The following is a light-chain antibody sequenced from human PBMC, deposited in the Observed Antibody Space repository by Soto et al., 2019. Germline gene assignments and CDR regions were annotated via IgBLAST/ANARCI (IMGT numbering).Light chain of an antibody. Sequence: DIQMTQSPSSLSASVGDRVTITCRASQDIDSYLNWYQQKPGKAPNLLIYGASSLHSGVPSRFSGSGSGTDFTLTISSLQPEDFATYYCHQSYSSPPYTFGQGTKLEI. J-gene: IGKJ2*01. V-gene: IGKV1-39*01. CDR1: QDIDSY. CDR3: HQSYSSPPYT. CDR2: GAS.